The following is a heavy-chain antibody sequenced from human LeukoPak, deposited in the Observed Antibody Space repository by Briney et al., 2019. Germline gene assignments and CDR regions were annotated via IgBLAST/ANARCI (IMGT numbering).Heavy chain of an antibody. J-gene: IGHJ6*02. D-gene: IGHD1-20*01. CDR3: ARVTAYYYYGMDV. CDR1: GGTFSIYA. CDR2: IIPIFGTA. V-gene: IGHV1-69*13. Sequence: SVNVSCKASGGTFSIYAISWVRQAPGQGLEWMGGIIPIFGTANYAQKFQGRVTITADESTSTAYMELSSLRSEGTAVYYCARVTAYYYYGMDVWGQGTTVTVSS.